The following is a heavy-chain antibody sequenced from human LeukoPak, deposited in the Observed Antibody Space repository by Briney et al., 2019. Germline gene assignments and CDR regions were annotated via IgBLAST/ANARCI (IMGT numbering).Heavy chain of an antibody. CDR2: IYYSGST. CDR1: GGSISSYY. CDR3: ATDGMVRGPDAWFDS. Sequence: SETLSLTCTVSGGSISSYYWSWIRQPPGKGLEWIGYIYYSGSTNYNPSLKSRVTISVDTSKNQFSLKLSSVTAADTAVYYCATDGMVRGPDAWFDSWGQGTLVTVSS. D-gene: IGHD3-10*01. V-gene: IGHV4-59*12. J-gene: IGHJ5*01.